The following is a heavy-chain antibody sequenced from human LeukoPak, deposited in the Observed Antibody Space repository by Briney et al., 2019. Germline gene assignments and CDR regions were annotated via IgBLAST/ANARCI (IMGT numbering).Heavy chain of an antibody. CDR2: ISTNGGST. D-gene: IGHD3-22*01. CDR1: GFSFSSYA. Sequence: GGSLRLSCSASGFSFSSYAMQWARQAPGKGLESVSAISTNGGSTYYTDSVKDRFTISRDNSKNSMYLQMSSLRADDTAIYYCVKAYSSGYYSPFDCWGQGTLVTVSS. V-gene: IGHV3-64D*06. J-gene: IGHJ4*02. CDR3: VKAYSSGYYSPFDC.